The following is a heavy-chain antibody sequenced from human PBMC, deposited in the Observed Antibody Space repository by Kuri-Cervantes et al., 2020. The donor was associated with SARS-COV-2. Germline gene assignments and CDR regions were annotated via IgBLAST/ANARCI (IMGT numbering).Heavy chain of an antibody. D-gene: IGHD3-3*01. CDR1: GGSISSYY. CDR3: ARHQRITIFGVVIIGAFDI. V-gene: IGHV4-4*07. CDR2: IYTSGST. J-gene: IGHJ3*02. Sequence: SETLSLTCTVSGGSISSYYWSWIRQPAGKGLEWIGRIYTSGSTNYNPSLKSRVTISVDTSKNQFSLKLSSVTAADTAVYYCARHQRITIFGVVIIGAFDIWGQGTMVTVSS.